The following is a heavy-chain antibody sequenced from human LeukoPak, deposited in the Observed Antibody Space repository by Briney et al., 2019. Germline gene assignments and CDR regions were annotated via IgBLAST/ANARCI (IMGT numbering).Heavy chain of an antibody. CDR3: ARGSKFGSGWGHFDY. D-gene: IGHD6-19*01. V-gene: IGHV3-30*01. CDR1: GFTFSSYA. Sequence: PGRSLRLSCAASGFTFSSYAMHWVRQAPGKGLEWVAVISYDGSNKYYADSVKGRFTISRGNSKNTLYLQMNSLRAEDTAVYYCARGSKFGSGWGHFDYWGQGTLVTVSS. CDR2: ISYDGSNK. J-gene: IGHJ4*02.